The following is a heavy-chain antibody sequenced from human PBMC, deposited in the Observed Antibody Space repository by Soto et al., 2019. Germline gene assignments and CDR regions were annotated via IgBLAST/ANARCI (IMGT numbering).Heavy chain of an antibody. CDR3: ARGYTSGCTFDF. D-gene: IGHD6-19*01. Sequence: QVQLVQSGAEVKQPGASASVSCKASGYNFTTYVVHWLRQAPGQGPEWMGWINCGSGNTVYSQKFQGRVTFTRDTSSRTAYMDLNILTSGDTAVYYCARGYTSGCTFDFWGRGTLVTVSS. CDR2: INCGSGNT. V-gene: IGHV1-3*01. J-gene: IGHJ4*02. CDR1: GYNFTTYV.